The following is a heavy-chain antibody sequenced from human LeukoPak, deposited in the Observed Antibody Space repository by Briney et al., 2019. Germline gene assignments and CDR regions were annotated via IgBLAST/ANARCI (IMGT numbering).Heavy chain of an antibody. CDR3: AKAGIGVVGYFDY. D-gene: IGHD6-19*01. J-gene: IGHJ4*02. CDR2: IRGSGGGT. V-gene: IGHV3-23*01. CDR1: GFTFRNYD. Sequence: QSGGSLRLSCEASGFTFRNYDMHWVRQAPGKGLEWVSTIRGSGGGTYYADSVKGRFTISRDNSKNTLYLQMNSLRDEDTALYYCAKAGIGVVGYFDYWGQGTLVTVSS.